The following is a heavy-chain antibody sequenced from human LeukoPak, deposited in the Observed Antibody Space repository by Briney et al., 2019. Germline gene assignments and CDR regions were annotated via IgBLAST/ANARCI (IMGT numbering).Heavy chain of an antibody. CDR2: IYYSGST. CDR3: ARDGEWFDY. D-gene: IGHD7-27*01. Sequence: PSETLSLTCTVSGGSISSSSYYWGWIRQPPGKGLEWIGSIYYSGSTYYNPSLKSRVTISVDTSKNQFSLKLSSVTAADTAVYYCARDGEWFDYWGQGALVTVSS. V-gene: IGHV4-39*07. CDR1: GGSISSSSYY. J-gene: IGHJ4*02.